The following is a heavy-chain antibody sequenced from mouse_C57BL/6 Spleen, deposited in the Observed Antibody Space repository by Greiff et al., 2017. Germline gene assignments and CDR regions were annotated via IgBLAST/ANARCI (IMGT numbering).Heavy chain of an antibody. D-gene: IGHD1-1*01. CDR2: ISSGGDYI. CDR1: GFTFSSYA. V-gene: IGHV5-9-1*02. Sequence: EVMLVESGEGLVKPGGSLKLSCAATGFTFSSYAMSWVRQTPEKRLEWVAYISSGGDYIYYADTVKGRFTISRDNARNTLYLQMSRLKSEDTAMYDCTRSYYGPNWYFDVWGTGTTVTVSS. J-gene: IGHJ1*03. CDR3: TRSYYGPNWYFDV.